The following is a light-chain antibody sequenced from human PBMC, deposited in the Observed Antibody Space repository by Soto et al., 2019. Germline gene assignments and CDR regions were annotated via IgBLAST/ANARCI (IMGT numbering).Light chain of an antibody. CDR1: TSNIGNSY. CDR2: DSN. Sequence: QSVLTQPPSVSAAPGQTVTISCSGSTSNIGNSYVSWYQQFPGAAPKLLFYDSNKRPSGIPERFSASKSATSATLGIAGLQTGDEAEYYCGVWDGSLRLYVFGSGTKVTVL. CDR3: GVWDGSLRLYV. J-gene: IGLJ1*01. V-gene: IGLV1-51*01.